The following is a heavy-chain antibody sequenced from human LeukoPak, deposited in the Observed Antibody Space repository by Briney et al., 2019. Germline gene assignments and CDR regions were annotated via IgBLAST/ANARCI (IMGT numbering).Heavy chain of an antibody. Sequence: ASVKVSCKASGYTFTSYYMHWVRQAPGQGLEWMGIINPSGGSTSYAQKFQGRVTMTRDTSTSTVYMELSSLRSEDTAVYYCARDQRVVGATTEDWYFDLWGRGTLVTVSS. J-gene: IGHJ2*01. CDR1: GYTFTSYY. CDR2: INPSGGST. CDR3: ARDQRVVGATTEDWYFDL. D-gene: IGHD1-26*01. V-gene: IGHV1-46*01.